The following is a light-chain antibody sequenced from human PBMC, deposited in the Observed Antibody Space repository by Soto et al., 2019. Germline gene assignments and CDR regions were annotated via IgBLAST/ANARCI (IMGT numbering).Light chain of an antibody. CDR1: SGHSSYA. CDR2: LNSDGSH. J-gene: IGLJ3*02. V-gene: IGLV4-69*01. Sequence: QAVVTQSPSASASLGASVKLTCTLSSGHSSYATAWHQQQPEKGPRYLMKLNSDGSHSKGDGIPDRFSGSSSGAERYLTISSLQSEDEADYYCQTWGTGALWVFGGGTKLTVL. CDR3: QTWGTGALWV.